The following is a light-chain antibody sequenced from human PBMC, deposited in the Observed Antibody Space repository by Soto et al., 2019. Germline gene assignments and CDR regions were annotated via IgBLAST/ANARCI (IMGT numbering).Light chain of an antibody. CDR2: DAS. Sequence: DIKMNISTSALSGSFRDRGTITCQAGQDISNSLNWYQHKPGKAPKLLIYDASSLESGVPSRFSGSGSGTEFTLTISIRQPDDFATYSSQHYTTLLWTFAEGTKVDIK. V-gene: IGKV1-5*01. CDR3: QHYTTLLWT. CDR1: QDISNS. J-gene: IGKJ1*01.